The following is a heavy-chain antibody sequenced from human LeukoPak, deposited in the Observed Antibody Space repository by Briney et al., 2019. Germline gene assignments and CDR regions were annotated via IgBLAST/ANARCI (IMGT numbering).Heavy chain of an antibody. Sequence: SETLSLTCAVYGGSFSGYYWSWIRQPPGKGLEWIGEINHSGSTNYNPSLKSRVTISVDTSKNQFSLKLSSVTAADTAVYYCARRHVEYSSSSDPYYFDYWGQGTLVTVSS. D-gene: IGHD6-6*01. CDR3: ARRHVEYSSSSDPYYFDY. J-gene: IGHJ4*02. V-gene: IGHV4-34*01. CDR2: INHSGST. CDR1: GGSFSGYY.